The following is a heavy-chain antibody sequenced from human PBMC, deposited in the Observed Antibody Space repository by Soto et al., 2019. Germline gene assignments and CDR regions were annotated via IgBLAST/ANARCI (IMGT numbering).Heavy chain of an antibody. CDR1: GGTFSSYT. CDR2: IIPILGIA. J-gene: IGHJ6*02. D-gene: IGHD5-12*01. V-gene: IGHV1-69*02. Sequence: SVKVSCKASGGTFSSYTISWVRQAPGQGLEWMGRIIPILGIANYAQKFQGRVTITADKSTSTAYMELSSLRSEDTAVYYCATAPFSGYGSPYYYYGMDVWGQGTTVTVSS. CDR3: ATAPFSGYGSPYYYYGMDV.